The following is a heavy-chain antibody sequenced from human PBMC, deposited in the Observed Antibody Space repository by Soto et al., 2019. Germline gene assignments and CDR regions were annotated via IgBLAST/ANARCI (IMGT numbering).Heavy chain of an antibody. V-gene: IGHV1-18*01. D-gene: IGHD3-3*01. CDR3: ARDLVSGSDFWRAYNGGYFDY. CDR2: ISPYNGNT. J-gene: IGHJ4*01. Sequence: QVQLVQSGAEVKRPGASVKVSCKASGYTFRNYGITWVRQAPGQGLEWMAWISPYNGNTNYAQDLQGRVTMTTDTSTSTAYMELRSLTSEDTAMYYCARDLVSGSDFWRAYNGGYFDYWGHGTPVTVSS. CDR1: GYTFRNYG.